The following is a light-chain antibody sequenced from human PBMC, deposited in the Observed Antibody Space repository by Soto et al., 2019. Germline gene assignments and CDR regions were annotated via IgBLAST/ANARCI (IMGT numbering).Light chain of an antibody. CDR1: QSVNSY. V-gene: IGKV3-11*01. CDR3: QQGGT. J-gene: IGKJ5*01. Sequence: EIVLTQSPATLSLSPGERATLSCRASQSVNSYLAWYQQKPCQAPRLLIYDASNRATGIPARFSGSGSGTDFTLTISSLEPKDFAVYYCQQGGTFGHGTRLEIK. CDR2: DAS.